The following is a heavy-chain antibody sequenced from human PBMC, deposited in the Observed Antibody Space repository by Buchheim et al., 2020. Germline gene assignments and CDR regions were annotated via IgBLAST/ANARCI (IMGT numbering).Heavy chain of an antibody. CDR3: ARDATGTDYAARDP. J-gene: IGHJ5*02. CDR1: GFTFSSYW. CDR2: ISTDGTST. D-gene: IGHD4-17*01. V-gene: IGHV3-74*01. Sequence: EVQLVESGGGLVQPGGSLRLSCAASGFTFSSYWMHWVRQALGKWLVWVSRISTDGTSTNYADSVKGRFPCSRDNAKNTLYLQMNNLRAEDTAVYYCARDATGTDYAARDPWGQGTL.